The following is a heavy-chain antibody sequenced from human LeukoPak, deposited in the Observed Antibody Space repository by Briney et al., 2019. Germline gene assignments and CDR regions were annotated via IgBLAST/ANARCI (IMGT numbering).Heavy chain of an antibody. D-gene: IGHD5/OR15-5a*01. Sequence: PGGSLRLSCAASGFTFSSYAMHWVRQAPGKGLEWVAVISYDGSNKYYADSVKGRFTISRDNSKNTLYLQMNSLSDEDTALYYCAKDRAWGGVYHLSAFDMWGQGTMVTVSS. V-gene: IGHV3-30-3*01. CDR1: GFTFSSYA. CDR2: ISYDGSNK. CDR3: AKDRAWGGVYHLSAFDM. J-gene: IGHJ3*02.